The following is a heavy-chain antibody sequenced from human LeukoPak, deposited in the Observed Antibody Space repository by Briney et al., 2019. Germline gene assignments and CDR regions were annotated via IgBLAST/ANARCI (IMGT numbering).Heavy chain of an antibody. Sequence: PGGSLRLSCAASGFTFSSYWMTWVRQAPGKGLEWVATIKQDGSEKYYVDSVKGRFTISRDNTKNSLYLQMSSLSAEDTAVYYYASDREYYYGSGSFDYWGQGTRVTVSS. CDR3: ASDREYYYGSGSFDY. D-gene: IGHD3-10*01. V-gene: IGHV3-7*04. J-gene: IGHJ4*02. CDR1: GFTFSSYW. CDR2: IKQDGSEK.